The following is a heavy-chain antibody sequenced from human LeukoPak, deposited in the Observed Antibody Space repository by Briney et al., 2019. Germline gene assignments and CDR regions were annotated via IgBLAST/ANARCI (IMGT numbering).Heavy chain of an antibody. J-gene: IGHJ5*02. CDR3: ARDFGGMTTVTTRGNRSYNWFDP. CDR2: INPNSGGT. Sequence: ASVKVSCKASGYTFTGYYMHWVRQAPGQGLEWMGWINPNSGGTNYAQKFQGRVTMTRDTSISTAYMELSRLRSDDTAVYYCARDFGGMTTVTTRGNRSYNWFDPWGQGTLVTVSS. CDR1: GYTFTGYY. V-gene: IGHV1-2*02. D-gene: IGHD4-17*01.